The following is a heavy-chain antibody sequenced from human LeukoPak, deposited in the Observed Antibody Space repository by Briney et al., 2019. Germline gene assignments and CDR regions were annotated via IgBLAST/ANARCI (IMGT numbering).Heavy chain of an antibody. CDR2: IYYSGST. CDR1: GGSISSSSYY. CDR3: ARPPLSGSYYPQYYFDY. J-gene: IGHJ4*02. V-gene: IGHV4-39*01. D-gene: IGHD1-26*01. Sequence: SETLSLTCTVSGGSISSSSYYWGWIRQPPGKGLEWIGSIYYSGSTYYNPSLKSRVAISVDTSKNQFSLKLSSVTAADTAVYYRARPPLSGSYYPQYYFDYWGQGTLVTVSS.